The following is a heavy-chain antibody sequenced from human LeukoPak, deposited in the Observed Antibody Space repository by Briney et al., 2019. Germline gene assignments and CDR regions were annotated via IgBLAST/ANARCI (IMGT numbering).Heavy chain of an antibody. CDR3: ARDFKRGYSYGPPDY. D-gene: IGHD5-18*01. J-gene: IGHJ4*02. CDR2: INHSGCT. V-gene: IGHV4-34*01. Sequence: KPSETLSLTCAVYGGSFSGYYWSWIRQPPGKGLEWIGEINHSGCTNYNPSLKSRVTISVDTSKNQFSLKLSSVTAADTAVYYCARDFKRGYSYGPPDYWGQGTLVTVSS. CDR1: GGSFSGYY.